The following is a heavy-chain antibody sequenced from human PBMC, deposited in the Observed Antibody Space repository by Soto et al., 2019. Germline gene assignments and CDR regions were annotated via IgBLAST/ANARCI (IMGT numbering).Heavy chain of an antibody. CDR3: ARGHYDILTGYYVPAIDAFDI. V-gene: IGHV4-59*01. CDR1: GGSISSYY. D-gene: IGHD3-9*01. CDR2: IYYSGST. J-gene: IGHJ3*02. Sequence: NPSETLSLTCTVSGGSISSYYWSWIRQPPGKGLEWIGYIYYSGSTNYNPSLKSRVTISVDTSKNQFSLKLSSVTAADTAVYYYARGHYDILTGYYVPAIDAFDIWGQGTMVTVSS.